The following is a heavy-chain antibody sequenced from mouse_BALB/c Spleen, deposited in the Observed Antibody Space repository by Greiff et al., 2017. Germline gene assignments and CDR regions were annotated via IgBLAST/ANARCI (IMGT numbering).Heavy chain of an antibody. V-gene: IGHV1-5*01. CDR1: GYSFASYW. CDR2: IYPGNSDT. CDR3: TRSDTGTGFAY. Sequence: EVQLVESGTVLARPGASVKMSCKASGYSFASYWMHWVKQRPGQGLEWIGAIYPGNSDTSYNQKFKGKAKLTAVTSASTAYMELSSLTNEDSAVYYCTRSDTGTGFAYWGQGTLVTVSA. D-gene: IGHD4-1*01. J-gene: IGHJ3*01.